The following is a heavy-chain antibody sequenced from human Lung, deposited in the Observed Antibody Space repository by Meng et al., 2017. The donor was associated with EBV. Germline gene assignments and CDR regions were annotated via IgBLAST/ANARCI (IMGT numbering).Heavy chain of an antibody. J-gene: IGHJ4*02. Sequence: QVSRQESGPGLVKPSQTLSLTCTVSGGSVDSGAYYWSWIRQRPGKGLEWIGYIYYSGSTFYTPSLKSRATLSVDTSKNQFSLKLNSVTAADTAVYYCARLRLVWMFDYWGQGALVTVSS. CDR1: GGSVDSGAYY. CDR2: IYYSGST. V-gene: IGHV4-31*03. CDR3: ARLRLVWMFDY. D-gene: IGHD6-19*01.